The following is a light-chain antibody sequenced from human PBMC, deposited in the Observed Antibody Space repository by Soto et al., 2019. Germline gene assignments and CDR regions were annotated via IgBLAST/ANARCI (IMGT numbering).Light chain of an antibody. Sequence: QSVLTQPRSVSGSPGQSVTISCTGTSSDVGGYNYVSWYQQHPGKAPKLMIYGVSKRPSGVPDRFSASKSGNTASLTISGLQAEDEADYHCCSYAGTSMVFGGGTKLTVL. CDR2: GVS. V-gene: IGLV2-11*01. J-gene: IGLJ2*01. CDR3: CSYAGTSMV. CDR1: SSDVGGYNY.